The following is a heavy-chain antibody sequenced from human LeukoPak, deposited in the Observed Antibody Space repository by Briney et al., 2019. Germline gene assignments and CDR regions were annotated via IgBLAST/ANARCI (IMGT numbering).Heavy chain of an antibody. D-gene: IGHD3-22*01. J-gene: IGHJ4*02. V-gene: IGHV4-59*01. Sequence: PSETLSLTCTVSGGSISSYYWSWIRQPPGKGLEWIGYIYYSGSTNYNPSLKSRVTISVDTSKNQFSLKLSSVTAADTAVYYCAREMGYYYDSSGYFDYWGQGTLVTVSS. CDR1: GGSISSYY. CDR3: AREMGYYYDSSGYFDY. CDR2: IYYSGST.